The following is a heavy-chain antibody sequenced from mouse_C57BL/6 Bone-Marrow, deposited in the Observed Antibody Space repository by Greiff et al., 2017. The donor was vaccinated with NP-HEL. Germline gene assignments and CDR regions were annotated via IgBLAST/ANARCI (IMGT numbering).Heavy chain of an antibody. CDR1: GYAFSSSW. Sequence: VKLMESGPELVKPGASVKISCKASGYAFSSSWMNWVKQRPGKGLEWIGRIYPGDGDTNYNGKFKGKATLTADKSSSTAYMQLSSLTSEDSAVYFCAREVLRRGFAYWGQGTLVTVSA. V-gene: IGHV1-82*01. J-gene: IGHJ3*01. D-gene: IGHD1-1*01. CDR2: IYPGDGDT. CDR3: AREVLRRGFAY.